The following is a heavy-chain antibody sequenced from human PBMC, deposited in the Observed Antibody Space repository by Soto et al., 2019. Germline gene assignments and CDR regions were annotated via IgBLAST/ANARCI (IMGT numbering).Heavy chain of an antibody. CDR1: GGSFSGYY. CDR2: INHSGST. Sequence: QVQLQQWGAGLLKPSETLSLTCAVYGGSFSGYYWSWIRQPPGKGLEWIGEINHSGSTNYNPSLNGRVTISVATSKNQFSLMLSSVTAADTAVYYCASSTYYYDPAAFDIWGQGTMVTVSS. D-gene: IGHD3-22*01. V-gene: IGHV4-34*01. J-gene: IGHJ3*02. CDR3: ASSTYYYDPAAFDI.